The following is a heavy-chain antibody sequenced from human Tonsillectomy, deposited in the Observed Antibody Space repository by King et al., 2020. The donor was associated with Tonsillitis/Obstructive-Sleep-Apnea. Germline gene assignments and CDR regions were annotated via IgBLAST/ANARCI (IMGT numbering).Heavy chain of an antibody. D-gene: IGHD2-15*01. J-gene: IGHJ3*02. CDR2: INWNGGST. Sequence: VQLVESGGGVVRPGGSLRLSCAASGFTFDDYGMSWVRQAPGKGLEWVSGINWNGGSTGYADSVKGRFTISRDNAKNSLYLQMNSLRAEDTALYYCARDRVGGYCSGGSCVHDAFDIWGQGTMVTVSS. CDR3: ARDRVGGYCSGGSCVHDAFDI. V-gene: IGHV3-20*04. CDR1: GFTFDDYG.